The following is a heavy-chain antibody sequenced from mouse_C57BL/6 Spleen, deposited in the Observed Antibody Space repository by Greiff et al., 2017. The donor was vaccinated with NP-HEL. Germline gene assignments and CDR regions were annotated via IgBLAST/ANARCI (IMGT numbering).Heavy chain of an antibody. V-gene: IGHV5-17*01. CDR2: ISSGSSTI. CDR1: GFTFSDYG. J-gene: IGHJ3*01. Sequence: EVKVVESGGGLVKPGGSLKLSCAASGFTFSDYGMHWVRQAPEKGLEWVAYISSGSSTIYYADTVKGRFTISRDNAKNTLFLQMTSLRSEDTAMYYCARGYYGSSPPFAYWGQGTLVTVSA. CDR3: ARGYYGSSPPFAY. D-gene: IGHD1-1*01.